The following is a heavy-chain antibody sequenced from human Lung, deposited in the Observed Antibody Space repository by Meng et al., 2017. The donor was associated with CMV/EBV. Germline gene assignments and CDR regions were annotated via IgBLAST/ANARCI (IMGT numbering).Heavy chain of an antibody. J-gene: IGHJ2*01. V-gene: IGHV2-5*01. D-gene: IGHD4-17*01. CDR2: VYWNDDN. CDR1: GFSLNTAGLG. Sequence: SGFSLNTAGLGVGWVRQPPGKATEWLARVYWNDDNRYSPSLRNRLTITKDTSKNQAVLTMSNMDPVDTATYYCAHYGDYRFGWYFDLWGRGTLVTVSS. CDR3: AHYGDYRFGWYFDL.